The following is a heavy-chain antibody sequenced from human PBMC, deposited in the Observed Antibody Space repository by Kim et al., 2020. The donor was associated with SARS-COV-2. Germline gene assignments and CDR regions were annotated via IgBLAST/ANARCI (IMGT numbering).Heavy chain of an antibody. CDR1: GGSISSYY. Sequence: SETLSLTCTVSGGSISSYYWSWIRQPPGKGLAWIGYIYYSGSTNYNPSLKSRVTISVDTSKNQFSLTLSSVTAADTAVYYCARGVDWLSLTAYYFDYWGQGTLVTVSS. J-gene: IGHJ4*02. V-gene: IGHV4-59*01. CDR3: ARGVDWLSLTAYYFDY. D-gene: IGHD3-9*01. CDR2: IYYSGST.